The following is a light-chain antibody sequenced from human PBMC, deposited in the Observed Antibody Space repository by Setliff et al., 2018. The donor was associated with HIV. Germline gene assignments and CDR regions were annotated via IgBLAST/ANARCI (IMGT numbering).Light chain of an antibody. CDR1: SSDVGGYNY. CDR3: SSYAGTNNLL. CDR2: EVS. V-gene: IGLV2-8*01. Sequence: QSALTQPPSASGSPGQSVTISCTGTSSDVGGYNYVSWYQQHPGKAPKLMIYEVSERPSGVPDRFSGSKSGNTASLTVSGLQAEDEADYYCSSYAGTNNLLFGGGTK. J-gene: IGLJ2*01.